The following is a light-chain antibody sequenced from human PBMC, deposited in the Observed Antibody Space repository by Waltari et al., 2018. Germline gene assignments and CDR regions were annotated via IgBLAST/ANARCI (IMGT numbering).Light chain of an antibody. J-gene: IGLJ2*01. CDR2: HDS. CDR1: NIGSKS. CDR3: QVWDSSSDHVV. V-gene: IGLV3-21*03. Sequence: SYVLTQQPSVSVAPGKTARITCGGNNIGSKSVDWYQQKPGQAPVLVVYHDSDRPSGIPERTSGFTSGNTATLTISRVEAGDEADYYCQVWDSSSDHVVFGGGTKLTVL.